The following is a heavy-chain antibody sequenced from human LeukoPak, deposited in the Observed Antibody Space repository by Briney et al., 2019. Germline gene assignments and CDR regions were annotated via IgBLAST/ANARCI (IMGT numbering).Heavy chain of an antibody. J-gene: IGHJ4*02. CDR1: GGSFSGYY. D-gene: IGHD5-18*01. Sequence: SETLSLTCAVYGGSFSGYYWSWIRQPPGKGLEWIGYIYYSGSTYYNPSLKSRVTISVDTSKNQFSLKLSSVTAADTAVYYCARVGTAIGGPGVQFDYWGQGTLVTVSS. CDR2: IYYSGST. CDR3: ARVGTAIGGPGVQFDY. V-gene: IGHV4-30-4*01.